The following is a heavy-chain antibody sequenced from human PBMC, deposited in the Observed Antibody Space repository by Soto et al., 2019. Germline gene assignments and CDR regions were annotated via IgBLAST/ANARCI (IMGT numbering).Heavy chain of an antibody. CDR2: IYYSGST. V-gene: IGHV4-59*01. D-gene: IGHD5-18*01. Sequence: SETLSLTCTVSGGSISSYYWSWIRQPPGKGLEWIGYIYYSGSTNYNPSLKSRVTISVDTSKNQFSLKLSSVTAADTAVYYCARLDSYAAQTQYYYMDGWGKGTTVPVSS. CDR3: ARLDSYAAQTQYYYMDG. CDR1: GGSISSYY. J-gene: IGHJ6*03.